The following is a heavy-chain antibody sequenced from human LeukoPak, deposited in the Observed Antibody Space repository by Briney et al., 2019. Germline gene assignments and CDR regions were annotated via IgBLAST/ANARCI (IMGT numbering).Heavy chain of an antibody. Sequence: SETLSLTCTVSGGSISSYYWSWIRQPPGKGLEWIGYIYYSGSINYSPSLKNRVTISVDTSKKQFSRKLSSVTAADTAVYYCARRLRAFGYYYYAMDVWGQGTTVTVSS. CDR3: ARRLRAFGYYYYAMDV. V-gene: IGHV4-59*08. J-gene: IGHJ6*02. CDR1: GGSISSYY. CDR2: IYYSGSI. D-gene: IGHD2/OR15-2a*01.